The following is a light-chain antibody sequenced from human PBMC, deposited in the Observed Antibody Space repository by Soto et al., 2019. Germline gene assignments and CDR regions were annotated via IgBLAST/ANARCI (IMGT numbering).Light chain of an antibody. J-gene: IGKJ1*01. V-gene: IGKV3-20*01. CDR3: HQYGTSPRT. CDR1: QSVSTSY. CDR2: GAS. Sequence: EIVLTQSPGTLSLSPGARATLSCRASQSVSTSYLAWYQQKAGQAPRLLIYGASSRATGIPDRFSGSGSGTDVTLTISRLEPEDFAVYYCHQYGTSPRTFRQGTKVEI.